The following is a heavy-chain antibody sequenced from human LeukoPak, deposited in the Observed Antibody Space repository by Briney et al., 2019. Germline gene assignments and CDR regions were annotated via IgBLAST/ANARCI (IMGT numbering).Heavy chain of an antibody. CDR3: ARVKYYGSGSYTCIDY. D-gene: IGHD3-10*01. Sequence: GRSLRLSCAASGFTFSSYAMHWVRQAPGKGLEWVAVISYDGSNKYCADSVKGRFTISRDNAKNSLYLQMNSLRAEDTAVYYCARVKYYGSGSYTCIDYWGQGTLVTVSS. CDR1: GFTFSSYA. J-gene: IGHJ4*02. V-gene: IGHV3-30-3*01. CDR2: ISYDGSNK.